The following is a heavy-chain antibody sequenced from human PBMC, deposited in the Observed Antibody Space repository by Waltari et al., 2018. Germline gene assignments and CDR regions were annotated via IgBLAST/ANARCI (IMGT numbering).Heavy chain of an antibody. J-gene: IGHJ5*02. D-gene: IGHD3-22*01. V-gene: IGHV1-2*06. CDR2: INPNGGDT. CDR1: GYTFTGYY. CDR3: ARANYNDESGSYFSSHWFDP. Sequence: QVRLVQSGAEVKKPGASVKVSCKASGYTFTGYYMDWVRQAPGQGLEWMGRINPNGGDTNYAQKFQGRVTMTRDTANSTVYMELSRLRSDDTAVYFCARANYNDESGSYFSSHWFDPWGQGTLVIVSS.